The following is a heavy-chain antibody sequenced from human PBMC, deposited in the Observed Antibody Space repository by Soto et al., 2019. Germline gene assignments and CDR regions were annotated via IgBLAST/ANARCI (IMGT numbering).Heavy chain of an antibody. CDR1: GIPSTSSF. V-gene: IGHV3-23*01. CDR2: IHVDTGNS. Sequence: ATSGARSLSGIPSTSSFNRWVPPAQWTGLEWVSHIHVDTGNSAYAASVWGRFTISRDNSQNKVDLQMSSLRAEDTAIYYGAKFHFDDVTGSYTHVDSWG. CDR3: AKFHFDDVTGSYTHVDS. D-gene: IGHD3-3*01. J-gene: IGHJ6*03.